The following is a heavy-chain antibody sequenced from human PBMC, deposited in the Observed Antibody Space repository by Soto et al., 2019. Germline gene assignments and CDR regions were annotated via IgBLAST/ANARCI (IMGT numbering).Heavy chain of an antibody. Sequence: ASVKVSCKASGYTFTGYYMHWVRQAPGQGLEWMGWINPNSGGTNYAQKFQGWVTMTRDTSISTAYMELSRLRSDDTAVYYCARGDVAAGMAVAGTFDYWGQGTLVTVSS. CDR3: ARGDVAAGMAVAGTFDY. CDR1: GYTFTGYY. CDR2: INPNSGGT. D-gene: IGHD6-19*01. V-gene: IGHV1-2*04. J-gene: IGHJ4*02.